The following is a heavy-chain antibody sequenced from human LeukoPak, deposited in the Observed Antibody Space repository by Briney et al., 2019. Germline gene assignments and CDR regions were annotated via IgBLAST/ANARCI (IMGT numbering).Heavy chain of an antibody. Sequence: GGSLRLSCAASGFTFSSYAMSWVRQAPGKGLEWVAVISYDGSNKYYADSVKGRFTISRDNSKNTLYLQMNSLRAEDTAVYYCARAVVVPTNGMDVWGQGTTVTVSS. D-gene: IGHD2-2*01. CDR3: ARAVVVPTNGMDV. CDR2: ISYDGSNK. V-gene: IGHV3-30-3*01. J-gene: IGHJ6*02. CDR1: GFTFSSYA.